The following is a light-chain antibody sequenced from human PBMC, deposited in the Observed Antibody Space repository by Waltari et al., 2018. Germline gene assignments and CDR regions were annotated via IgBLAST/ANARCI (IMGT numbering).Light chain of an antibody. CDR2: EVF. J-gene: IGLJ1*01. CDR3: CSYAGRGTYV. Sequence: QSALTQPASVSGTPGQSITIPCSGTTSAVGSYALVSWYQQHPGKAPKPPICEVFKRPPDTSSRFSGAKSGSTASLTISGLQPEDEADYYCCSYAGRGTYVFGSGTKVTVL. V-gene: IGLV2-23*02. CDR1: TSAVGSYAL.